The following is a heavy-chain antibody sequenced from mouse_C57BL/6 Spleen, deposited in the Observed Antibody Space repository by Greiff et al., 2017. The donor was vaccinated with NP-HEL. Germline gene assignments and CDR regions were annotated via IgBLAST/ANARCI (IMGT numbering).Heavy chain of an antibody. CDR1: GYTFTSYG. CDR2: IYPRSGNT. D-gene: IGHD2-1*01. V-gene: IGHV1-81*01. J-gene: IGHJ2*01. Sequence: VQLQQSGAELARPGASVKLSCKASGYTFTSYGISWVKQRTGQGLEWIGEIYPRSGNTYYNEKFKGKATLTADKSSSTAYMELRSLTSEDSAVYFCARYGNYPYFDYWGQGTTLTVSS. CDR3: ARYGNYPYFDY.